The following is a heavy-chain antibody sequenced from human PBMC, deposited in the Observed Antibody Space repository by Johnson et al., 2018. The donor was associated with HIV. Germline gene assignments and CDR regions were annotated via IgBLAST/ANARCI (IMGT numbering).Heavy chain of an antibody. CDR2: ISYDGGSK. J-gene: IGHJ3*02. CDR1: GFTFSSYP. D-gene: IGHD6-19*01. CDR3: VQGVPNPAGAFDI. V-gene: IGHV3-30*04. Sequence: QVQLVESGGGLVQPGGSLRLSCAASGFTFSSYPMHWVRQAPGKGLEWVAIISYDGGSKYYADSVKGRFTISKDNSKNTLYLQMNSLRPEDTAVYYCVQGVPNPAGAFDIWGRGTMVTVSS.